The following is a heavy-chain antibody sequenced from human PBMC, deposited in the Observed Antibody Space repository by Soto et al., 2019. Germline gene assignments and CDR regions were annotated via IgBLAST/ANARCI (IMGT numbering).Heavy chain of an antibody. V-gene: IGHV1-69*12. Sequence: QVQLVQSGAEVKKPGSSVTVSCKASGGTFSSYAISWVRQAPVQGREWMGGIIPIFGTADYAQKFQGRVTITADESTSTAYMELSSLRSEDTAVYYCATHMTTVGYGYVMDVWGQGTTVTVSS. CDR2: IIPIFGTA. D-gene: IGHD4-4*01. J-gene: IGHJ6*02. CDR1: GGTFSSYA. CDR3: ATHMTTVGYGYVMDV.